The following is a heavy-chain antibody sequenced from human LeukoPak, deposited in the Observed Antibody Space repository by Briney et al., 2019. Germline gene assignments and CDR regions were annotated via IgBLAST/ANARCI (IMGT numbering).Heavy chain of an antibody. Sequence: GGSLRLSCAASGFTFRSSAMSWVRQVPGKGLEWVSGISASGGSTNYADSVRGRFTISRDNSKNTLYVQMNSLRDEDTALYYCAEDQRWESPHYLDSWGQGTLVTVSS. CDR1: GFTFRSSA. CDR3: AEDQRWESPHYLDS. D-gene: IGHD1-26*01. CDR2: ISASGGST. J-gene: IGHJ4*02. V-gene: IGHV3-23*01.